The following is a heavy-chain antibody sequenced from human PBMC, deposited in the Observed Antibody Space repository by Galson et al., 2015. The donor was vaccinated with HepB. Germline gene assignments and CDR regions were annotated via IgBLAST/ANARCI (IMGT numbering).Heavy chain of an antibody. CDR3: ARTCGAAAGIFDY. CDR1: GFTFSNYW. Sequence: SLRLSCAASGFTFSNYWMHWVRQAPGKGLVWVSRINSDGTYITYADSVKGRFTISRDNAKNTLYLQMNSPRAEDTALYYCARTCGAAAGIFDYRGQGSLVTVSS. CDR2: INSDGTYI. D-gene: IGHD6-13*01. J-gene: IGHJ4*02. V-gene: IGHV3-74*01.